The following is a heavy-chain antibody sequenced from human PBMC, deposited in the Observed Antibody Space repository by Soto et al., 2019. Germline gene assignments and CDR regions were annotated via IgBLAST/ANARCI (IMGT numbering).Heavy chain of an antibody. CDR1: GFTFSNVW. D-gene: IGHD4-17*01. V-gene: IGHV3-15*01. CDR3: TVNDYGDYELPQFDY. CDR2: IKSKTDGGTT. J-gene: IGHJ4*02. Sequence: GGSLRLSCAASGFTFSNVWMSWVRQAPGKGLEWVGRIKSKTDGGTTDYAAPVKGRFTISRDDSKNTLYLQMNSLKTEDTAVYYCTVNDYGDYELPQFDYWGQGTLVTVSS.